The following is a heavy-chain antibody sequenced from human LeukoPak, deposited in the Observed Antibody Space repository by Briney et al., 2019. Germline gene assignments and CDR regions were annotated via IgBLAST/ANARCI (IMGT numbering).Heavy chain of an antibody. CDR2: IFPSGGEI. CDR3: ERDGDSDYIFSYYFDY. D-gene: IGHD2-21*02. CDR1: GFTFSTFA. V-gene: IGHV3-23*01. Sequence: GGSLRLSCAASGFTFSTFAMIWVRQPPGKGLEWVSSIFPSGGEIHYADSVRGRFTISRDNSKNTLYLQMNSLRAEDTAVYYCERDGDSDYIFSYYFDYWGQGTLVTVSP. J-gene: IGHJ4*02.